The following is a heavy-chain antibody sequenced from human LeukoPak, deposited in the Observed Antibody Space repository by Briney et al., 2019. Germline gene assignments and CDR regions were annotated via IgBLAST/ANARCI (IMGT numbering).Heavy chain of an antibody. CDR3: ARDRGGYCTNGVCYTGGSST. J-gene: IGHJ4*02. CDR2: IIPILGIA. V-gene: IGHV1-69*04. D-gene: IGHD2-8*01. CDR1: EGTFSSHA. Sequence: ASVKVSCKASEGTFSSHAISWVRQAPGQGLEWMGRIIPILGIANYAQKFQGRVTITADKSTSTAYMELSSLRSEDTAVYYCARDRGGYCTNGVCYTGGSSTWGQGTLVTVSS.